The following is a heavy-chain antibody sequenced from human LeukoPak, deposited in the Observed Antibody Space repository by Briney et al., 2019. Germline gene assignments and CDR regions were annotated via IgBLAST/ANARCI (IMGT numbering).Heavy chain of an antibody. J-gene: IGHJ4*02. D-gene: IGHD3-22*01. V-gene: IGHV1-69*04. CDR3: ARSYYYDSSGYYSPFDY. CDR2: IIPILGIA. CDR1: GGTFSSYA. Sequence: SVKVSCKASGGTFSSYAISWVRQAPGQGLEWMGRIIPILGIANYAQKFQGRVTITADKSTSTAYMELSSLRSEDTAVYYCARSYYYDSSGYYSPFDYWGQGTLVTVSP.